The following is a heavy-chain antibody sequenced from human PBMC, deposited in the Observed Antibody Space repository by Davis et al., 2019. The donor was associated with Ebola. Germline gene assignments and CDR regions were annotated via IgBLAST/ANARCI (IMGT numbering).Heavy chain of an antibody. CDR2: LNTNTGNP. V-gene: IGHV7-4-1*02. J-gene: IGHJ6*04. Sequence: ASVKVSCMASGYTFTSYAMNWVRQAPRQGREWMGWLNTNTGNPTYAQGFTGRFVFSLDTSVSPAYLQISSLKAEDTAVYYCARGGSSWHTYYYGMDVWGKGTTVTVSS. CDR3: ARGGSSWHTYYYGMDV. D-gene: IGHD6-13*01. CDR1: GYTFTSYA.